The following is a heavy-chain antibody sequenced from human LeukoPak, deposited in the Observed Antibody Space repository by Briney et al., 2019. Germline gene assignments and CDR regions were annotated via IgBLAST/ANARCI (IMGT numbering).Heavy chain of an antibody. CDR2: IIPIFGIA. J-gene: IGHJ4*02. D-gene: IGHD4-11*01. Sequence: EASVKVSCKASGGTFSSYAISWVRQAPGQGLEWMGRIIPIFGIANYAQKFQGRVTITADKSTSTAYMELSSLRSEDTAVYYCARVASDYSTYYFDYWGQGTLVTVSS. CDR3: ARVASDYSTYYFDY. V-gene: IGHV1-69*04. CDR1: GGTFSSYA.